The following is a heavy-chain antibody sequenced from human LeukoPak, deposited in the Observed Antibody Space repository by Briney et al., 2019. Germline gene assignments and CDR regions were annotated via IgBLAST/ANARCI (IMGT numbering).Heavy chain of an antibody. D-gene: IGHD1-1*01. CDR3: ARALTTLTYEGY. CDR2: ISGSNSYI. CDR1: GFTFSSYT. V-gene: IGHV3-21*01. J-gene: IGHJ4*02. Sequence: GGSLRLSCAASGFTFSSYTMHWIRQAPGKGLEWVSSISGSNSYIFYADSVKGRLTVSKDNAKDSLYLQMNSLRAEDTAVYYCARALTTLTYEGYWGQGTLVTVSS.